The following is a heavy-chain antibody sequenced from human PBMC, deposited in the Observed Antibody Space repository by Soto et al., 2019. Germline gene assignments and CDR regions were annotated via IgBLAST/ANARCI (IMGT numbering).Heavy chain of an antibody. CDR2: IGTAGDT. D-gene: IGHD6-13*01. V-gene: IGHV3-13*01. CDR3: ARGAAPLWSCYYYMDV. CDR1: GFTFSSYD. Sequence: EVQLVASGGGLVQPGGSLRLSCAASGFTFSSYDMHWVRQATGKGLEWVSAIGTAGDTYYPGSVKGRFTISRENAKNSLYLQMNSLRAGDTAVYYCARGAAPLWSCYYYMDVWGKGTTVTVSS. J-gene: IGHJ6*03.